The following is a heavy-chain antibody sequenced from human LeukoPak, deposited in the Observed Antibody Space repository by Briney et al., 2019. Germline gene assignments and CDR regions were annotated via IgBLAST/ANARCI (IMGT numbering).Heavy chain of an antibody. CDR3: ANGDYDFWSGYYTGYFQH. CDR1: GFTFSSYA. D-gene: IGHD3-3*01. CDR2: ISYDGSNK. V-gene: IGHV3-30-3*01. Sequence: GGSLRLSCAASGFTFSSYAMHWVRQAPGKGLEWVAVISYDGSNKYYADSVKGRFTISRDNSKNTLYLQMNSLRAEDTAVYYCANGDYDFWSGYYTGYFQHWGQGTLVTVSS. J-gene: IGHJ1*01.